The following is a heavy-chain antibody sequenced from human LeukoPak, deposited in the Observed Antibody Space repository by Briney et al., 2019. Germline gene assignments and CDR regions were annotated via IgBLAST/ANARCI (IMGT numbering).Heavy chain of an antibody. V-gene: IGHV1-69*04. CDR1: GGTFSSYA. CDR2: IIPILGIA. D-gene: IGHD5-12*01. Sequence: ASVKVSCKASGGTFSSYAISWVRQAPGQGLEWMGRIIPILGIANYAQKFQGRVTITADKSTSTAYMELSSLRSEDTAVYYCAREHIVATTAYNWFDPWGQGTLVTVSS. J-gene: IGHJ5*02. CDR3: AREHIVATTAYNWFDP.